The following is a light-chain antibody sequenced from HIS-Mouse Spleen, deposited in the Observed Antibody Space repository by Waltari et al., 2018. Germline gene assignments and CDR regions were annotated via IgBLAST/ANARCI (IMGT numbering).Light chain of an antibody. Sequence: EIVMTQSPATLSVSPGERATLSCRASQSVSSNLAWYQPKPGQAPRRLIYGAATRATGIPARFSGSGSGTEFTLTISSMQSEDFAVYYCQQYNNWWTFGQGTKVEIK. CDR2: GAA. CDR3: QQYNNWWT. V-gene: IGKV3-15*01. J-gene: IGKJ1*01. CDR1: QSVSSN.